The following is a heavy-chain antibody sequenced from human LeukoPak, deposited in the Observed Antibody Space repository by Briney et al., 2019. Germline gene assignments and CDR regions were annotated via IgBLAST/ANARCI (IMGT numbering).Heavy chain of an antibody. V-gene: IGHV4-31*03. J-gene: IGHJ4*02. CDR1: SGSISSGGYY. CDR2: IYYSGST. Sequence: SETLSLTCTVSSGSISSGGYYWSWIRQHPGKGLEWIGYIYYSGSTYYNPSLKSRVTISVDTSKNQFSLKLSSVTAADTAVYYCARYGDSFGFQYYFDYWGQGTLVTVSS. CDR3: ARYGDSFGFQYYFDY. D-gene: IGHD7-27*01.